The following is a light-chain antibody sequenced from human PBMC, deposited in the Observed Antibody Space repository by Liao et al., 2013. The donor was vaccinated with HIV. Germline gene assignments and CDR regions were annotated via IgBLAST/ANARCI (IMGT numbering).Light chain of an antibody. CDR3: QAWDSSTDYV. V-gene: IGLV3-1*01. J-gene: IGLJ1*01. Sequence: SYDLTQPPSVSVPPGQTATITCSGDRLGDKYASWYQQKSGQSPVLVIYEDTKRPAGIPERFSGSNSGNTATLTISGTQATDEADYYCQAWDSSTDYVFGTGTKVTVL. CDR1: RLGDKY. CDR2: EDT.